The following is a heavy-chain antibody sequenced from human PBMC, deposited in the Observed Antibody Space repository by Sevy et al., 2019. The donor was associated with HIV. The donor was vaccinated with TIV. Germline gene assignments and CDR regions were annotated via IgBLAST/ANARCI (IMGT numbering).Heavy chain of an antibody. J-gene: IGHJ5*02. V-gene: IGHV3-48*02. CDR2: ISSSSSTI. D-gene: IGHD5-12*01. Sequence: GGSLRLSCAASGFTFSSYSMNWVRRAPGKGLEWVSYISSSSSTIYYADSVKGRITISRDNAKNSLYLQMNSLRDEDTAVYYCAREGIVATIGDHRFDPWGQGTLVTVSS. CDR1: GFTFSSYS. CDR3: AREGIVATIGDHRFDP.